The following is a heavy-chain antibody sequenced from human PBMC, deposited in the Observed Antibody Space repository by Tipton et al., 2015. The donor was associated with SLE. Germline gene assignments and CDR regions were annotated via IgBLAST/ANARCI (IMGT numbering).Heavy chain of an antibody. CDR3: ARDRRRSETYYYGLDV. J-gene: IGHJ6*02. CDR1: GGSVSSGSYY. CDR2: FYYSGNT. D-gene: IGHD5-24*01. V-gene: IGHV4-61*01. Sequence: TLSLTCTVSGGSVSSGSYYWSWIRQPPGKGLEWIGYFYYSGNTRYNPSLQSRVTISVDTSKNQFSLKLTSVTAADTAVYYCARDRRRSETYYYGLDVWGRGTTVTVSS.